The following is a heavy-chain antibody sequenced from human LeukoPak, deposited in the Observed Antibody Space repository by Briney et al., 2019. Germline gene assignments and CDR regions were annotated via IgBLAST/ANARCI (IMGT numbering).Heavy chain of an antibody. Sequence: PGGSLRLFCAASGFSLRGNAMSWVRQIPGKGLQWVSLISGDTRNTYYADSVKGRFTISRDDSKNSLYLQMNSLTIDDSALYYCAKTLGRPIGLTGTLGSYSYFYYGMDVWGQGTTVTVSS. CDR3: AKTLGRPIGLTGTLGSYSYFYYGMDV. CDR2: ISGDTRNT. V-gene: IGHV3-43*02. CDR1: GFSLRGNA. D-gene: IGHD6-19*01. J-gene: IGHJ6*02.